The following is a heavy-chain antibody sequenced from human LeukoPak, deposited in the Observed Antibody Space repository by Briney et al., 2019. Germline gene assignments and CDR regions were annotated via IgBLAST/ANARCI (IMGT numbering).Heavy chain of an antibody. CDR3: AKGSSSGWSFDY. J-gene: IGHJ4*02. V-gene: IGHV3-23*01. Sequence: GGSLRLSCAASGFTFSSYAMSWVRQATGRGLEWVSAISGSGGSTYYADSVKGRFTISRDNAKNTLYLQMNSVRAEDTAVYYCAKGSSSGWSFDYWGQGTLVTVSS. CDR2: ISGSGGST. CDR1: GFTFSSYA. D-gene: IGHD6-19*01.